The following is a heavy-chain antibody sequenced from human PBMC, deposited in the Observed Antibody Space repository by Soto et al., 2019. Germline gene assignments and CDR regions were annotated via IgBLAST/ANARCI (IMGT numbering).Heavy chain of an antibody. CDR2: IIPIFGTA. J-gene: IGHJ6*02. D-gene: IGHD1-20*01. CDR1: GGTFSSYA. V-gene: IGHV1-69*13. Sequence: SVKVSCKASGGTFSSYAISWVRQAPGQGLEWMGGIIPIFGTANYAQKFQGRVTITADESTSTAYMELSSLRSEDTAVYYCARDERYNWNYYYYGMDVWGQGTTVTVSS. CDR3: ARDERYNWNYYYYGMDV.